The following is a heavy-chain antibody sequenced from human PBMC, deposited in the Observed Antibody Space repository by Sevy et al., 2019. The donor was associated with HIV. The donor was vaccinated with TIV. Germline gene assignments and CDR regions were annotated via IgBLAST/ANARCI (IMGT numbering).Heavy chain of an antibody. D-gene: IGHD3-22*01. Sequence: ASVKVSCKVSGYTLTELSMHWVRQAPGKGLEWMGGFDPEDGETIYAQKFQGRVTMTEDTSTDTAYMELSSLGSEDTAVYYCATGPFYYDSSGYYFRALDYWGQGTLVTVSS. CDR2: FDPEDGET. J-gene: IGHJ4*02. CDR1: GYTLTELS. V-gene: IGHV1-24*01. CDR3: ATGPFYYDSSGYYFRALDY.